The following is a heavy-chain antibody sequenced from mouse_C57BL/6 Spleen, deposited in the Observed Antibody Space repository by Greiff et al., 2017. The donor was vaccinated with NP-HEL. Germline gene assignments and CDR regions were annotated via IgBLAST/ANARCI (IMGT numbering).Heavy chain of an antibody. CDR2: INPYNGDT. J-gene: IGHJ4*01. CDR3: ARFDYDDYYAMDY. CDR1: GYSFTGYF. Sequence: EVKLVESGPELVKPGDSVKISCKASGYSFTGYFMNWVMQSHGKSLEWIGRINPYNGDTFYNQKFKGKATLTVDKSSSTAHMELRSLTSEDSAVYYCARFDYDDYYAMDYWGQGTSVTVSS. D-gene: IGHD2-4*01. V-gene: IGHV1-20*01.